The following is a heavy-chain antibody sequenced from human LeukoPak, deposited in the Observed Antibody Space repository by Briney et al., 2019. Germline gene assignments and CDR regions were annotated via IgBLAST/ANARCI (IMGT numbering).Heavy chain of an antibody. V-gene: IGHV3-23*01. Sequence: GGSLRLSCAASGFTFSSYGMSWVRQAPGKGLEWVSAISGSGGSTYYADSVKGRFTISRDNSKNTLYLQMNSLRAEDTAVYYCAKFDDSGSYFGSLDYWGQGTLVTVSS. CDR3: AKFDDSGSYFGSLDY. CDR2: ISGSGGST. D-gene: IGHD1-26*01. CDR1: GFTFSSYG. J-gene: IGHJ4*02.